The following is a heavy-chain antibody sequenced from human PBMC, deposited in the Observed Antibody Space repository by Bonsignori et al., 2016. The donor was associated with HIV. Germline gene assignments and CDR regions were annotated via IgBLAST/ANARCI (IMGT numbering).Heavy chain of an antibody. Sequence: GGSLRLSCAASGFAFRTYTMNWVRQAPGKGLEWVASFTSSRSSIYYADSVKGRFTISRDNAKNSLYLQMNSLRADDTAVYYCARDSGGSGYFAFDIWGPRDNGHRLL. D-gene: IGHD3-22*01. V-gene: IGHV3-21*01. CDR1: GFAFRTYT. CDR2: FTSSRSSI. CDR3: ARDSGGSGYFAFDI. J-gene: IGHJ3*02.